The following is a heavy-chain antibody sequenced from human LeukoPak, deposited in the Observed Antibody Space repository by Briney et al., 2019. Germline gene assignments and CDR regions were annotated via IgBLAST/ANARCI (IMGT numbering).Heavy chain of an antibody. Sequence: ASVKVSCKASGGTFSSYAISWVRQAPGQGLEWMGWISAYNGNTNYAQKLQGRVTMTTDTSTSTAYMELRSLRSDDTAVYYCAREFPYGSGSYYYYYMDVWGKGTTVTVSS. CDR3: AREFPYGSGSYYYYYMDV. V-gene: IGHV1-18*01. CDR2: ISAYNGNT. D-gene: IGHD3-10*01. J-gene: IGHJ6*03. CDR1: GGTFSSYA.